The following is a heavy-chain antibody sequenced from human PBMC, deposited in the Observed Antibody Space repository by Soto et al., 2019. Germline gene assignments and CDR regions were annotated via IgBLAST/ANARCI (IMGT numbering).Heavy chain of an antibody. D-gene: IGHD6-13*01. CDR2: MNPNSGNT. Sequence: QVQLVQSGAEVKKPGASVKASCKASGYTFTSYDINWVRQATGQGLEWMGWMNPNSGNTGYAHKFQGRVTMTRNTSISTAYMELSSRRSEDTDVYYCATRGGIEAAGTVELDYWGQGTLVTVSS. V-gene: IGHV1-8*01. CDR3: ATRGGIEAAGTVELDY. CDR1: GYTFTSYD. J-gene: IGHJ4*02.